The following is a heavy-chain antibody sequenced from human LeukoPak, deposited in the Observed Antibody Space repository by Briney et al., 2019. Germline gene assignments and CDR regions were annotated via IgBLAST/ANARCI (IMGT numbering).Heavy chain of an antibody. V-gene: IGHV1-8*02. J-gene: IGHJ4*02. CDR2: MNPNSGNT. D-gene: IGHD2-2*01. Sequence: GASVKVSCKASGGTFSSYAISWVRQATGQGLEWMGWMNPNSGNTGYARKFQGRVTMTRNTSISTAYMELSSLRSEDTAVYYCASGEIPFDYWGQGTLVTVSS. CDR1: GGTFSSYA. CDR3: ASGEIPFDY.